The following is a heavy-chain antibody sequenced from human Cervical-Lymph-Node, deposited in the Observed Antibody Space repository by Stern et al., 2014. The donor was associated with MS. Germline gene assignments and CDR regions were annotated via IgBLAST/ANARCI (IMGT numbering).Heavy chain of an antibody. Sequence: VQSGAEVKKPGASVKVSCKVSGYTLTEMSMHWVRQAPGTGLEWMGGYDPQHGETVYAQKIQGRVTMAEDRSTDTAYMELTSLRSDDTAVYYCATHRGRVTYYYGLDVWGQGTTVTVSS. J-gene: IGHJ6*02. CDR3: ATHRGRVTYYYGLDV. V-gene: IGHV1-24*01. D-gene: IGHD2-21*02. CDR1: GYTLTEMS. CDR2: YDPQHGET.